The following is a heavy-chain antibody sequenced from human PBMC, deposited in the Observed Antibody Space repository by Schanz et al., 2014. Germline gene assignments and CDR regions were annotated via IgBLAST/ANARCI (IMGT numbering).Heavy chain of an antibody. Sequence: QVQLVESGGGVVQPGRSLRLSCAASGFTFSNHGMHLVRQSPGKGLEWVALIWYDGSNKYYADSVKGRFTISRDNSKNTLCLQMSSLRAEDTAVYYCARDGDFDYWGQGTLVTVSS. CDR3: ARDGDFDY. J-gene: IGHJ4*02. V-gene: IGHV3-33*01. CDR1: GFTFSNHG. CDR2: IWYDGSNK.